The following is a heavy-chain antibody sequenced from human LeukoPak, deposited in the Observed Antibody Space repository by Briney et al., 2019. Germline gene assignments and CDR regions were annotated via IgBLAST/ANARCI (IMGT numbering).Heavy chain of an antibody. CDR2: IKQDGSEK. D-gene: IGHD3-3*01. V-gene: IGHV3-7*01. CDR1: GGSISSSSYY. CDR3: TRDFGRSSYYFDF. Sequence: PSETLSLTCTVSGGSISSSSYYWGWVRQAPGKGLEWVANIKQDGSEKYYVDSVRGRVTISRDNAENSLFLQMNRLRVEDTAVYYCTRDFGRSSYYFDFWGQGTLVTVSS. J-gene: IGHJ4*02.